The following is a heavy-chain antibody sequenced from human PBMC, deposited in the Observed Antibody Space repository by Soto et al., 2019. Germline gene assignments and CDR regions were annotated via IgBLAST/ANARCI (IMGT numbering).Heavy chain of an antibody. Sequence: QVQLQESGPGLVKPSETLSLTCTVSSDSISSYYWSWIRQPPGKRLEGIGYISYSGSTDYNPSPKSRVTISGDTSKNQFSLKVSSVTAADTAVYYCARGTSWQLPFDYWGQGTLVTVSS. CDR2: ISYSGST. D-gene: IGHD6-13*01. CDR1: SDSISSYY. V-gene: IGHV4-59*01. J-gene: IGHJ4*02. CDR3: ARGTSWQLPFDY.